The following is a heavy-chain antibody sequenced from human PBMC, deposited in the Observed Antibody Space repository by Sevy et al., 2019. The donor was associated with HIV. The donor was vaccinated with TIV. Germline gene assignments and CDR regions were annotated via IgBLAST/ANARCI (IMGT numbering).Heavy chain of an antibody. CDR1: GDSVSSNSVT. J-gene: IGHJ5*02. V-gene: IGHV6-1*01. D-gene: IGHD3-10*01. CDR2: TYYRSKWYY. Sequence: SQTLSLTCAISGDSVSSNSVTWNWIRQSPSRGLEWLGRTYYRSKWYYDYAVSVKSRITINPDTSMNQFSLRLNSVTPEDTAVYFCTRVVPGTSNWFDPWGQGTLVTVSS. CDR3: TRVVPGTSNWFDP.